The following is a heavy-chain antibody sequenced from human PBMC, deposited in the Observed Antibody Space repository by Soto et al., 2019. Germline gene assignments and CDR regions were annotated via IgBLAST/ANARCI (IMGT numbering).Heavy chain of an antibody. Sequence: PSETLSLTCTVSGGSISSGGYYWSWIRQHPGKGLEWIGYIYYSGSTYYNPSLKSRVTISVDTSKNQFSLKLSSVTAADTAVYYCVCCSTNWYYYDSSGHREPYYFDYWGQGALVTVSS. CDR1: GGSISSGGYY. D-gene: IGHD3-22*01. J-gene: IGHJ4*02. V-gene: IGHV4-31*03. CDR3: VCCSTNWYYYDSSGHREPYYFDY. CDR2: IYYSGST.